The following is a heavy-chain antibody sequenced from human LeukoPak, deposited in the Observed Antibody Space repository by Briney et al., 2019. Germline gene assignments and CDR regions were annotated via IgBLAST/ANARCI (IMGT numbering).Heavy chain of an antibody. CDR1: GFTFEDYA. Sequence: PGGSLRLSCAASGFTFEDYAMHWVRQAPGKGLEWVSGISWNSGSIGYADSVKGRFTISRDNAKNSLYLQMNSLRAEDTALYYCAKDFYDSTNSLFDYWGQGTLVTVSS. V-gene: IGHV3-9*01. CDR3: AKDFYDSTNSLFDY. D-gene: IGHD3-22*01. CDR2: ISWNSGSI. J-gene: IGHJ4*02.